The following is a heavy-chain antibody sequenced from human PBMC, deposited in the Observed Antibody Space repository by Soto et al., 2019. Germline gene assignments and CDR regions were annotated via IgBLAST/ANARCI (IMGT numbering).Heavy chain of an antibody. CDR1: GGSISSSSFH. J-gene: IGHJ4*02. CDR2: IYYSGST. Sequence: SETLSLTCTVSGGSISSSSFHWGWIRQPPGKGLEWIGYIYYSGSTNYSPSLKSRVTISVDTSKNQFSLKLNSVTAADTAVYYCARMNYYDTSGYPFDYWGQGMMVTVSS. D-gene: IGHD3-22*01. V-gene: IGHV4-61*05. CDR3: ARMNYYDTSGYPFDY.